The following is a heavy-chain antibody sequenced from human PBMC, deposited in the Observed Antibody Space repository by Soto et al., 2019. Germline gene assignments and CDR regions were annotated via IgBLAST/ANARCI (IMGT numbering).Heavy chain of an antibody. CDR3: TSSNYYDSSGYYSPYYFDS. CDR1: GYTFTSYG. Sequence: ASVKVSCKASGYTFTSYGISWVRQAPGQGLEWMGWISAYNGNTNYAQKLQGRVTMTTDTSTSTAYMELRSLSSDDTAVFYFTSSNYYDSSGYYSPYYFDSWGQGTLVTVSS. D-gene: IGHD3-22*01. J-gene: IGHJ4*02. V-gene: IGHV1-18*01. CDR2: ISAYNGNT.